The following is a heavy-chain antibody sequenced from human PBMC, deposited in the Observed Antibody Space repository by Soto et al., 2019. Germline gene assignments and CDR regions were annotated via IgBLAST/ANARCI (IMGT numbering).Heavy chain of an antibody. Sequence: QVQLVQSGAEVKKPGSSVKVSCKTSGGTFSSSGITWVRQAPGQGLEWMGGIIPIFNTTNYAQRFQGRVTITADKSTRTAYVELNSLTSEDMAVYYCARDGIRCSSTSCYDYWGQGTLVTVSS. V-gene: IGHV1-69*06. D-gene: IGHD2-2*01. CDR1: GGTFSSSG. CDR2: IIPIFNTT. J-gene: IGHJ4*02. CDR3: ARDGIRCSSTSCYDY.